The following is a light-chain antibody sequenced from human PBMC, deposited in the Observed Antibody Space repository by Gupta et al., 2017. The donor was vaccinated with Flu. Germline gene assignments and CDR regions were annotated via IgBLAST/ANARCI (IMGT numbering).Light chain of an antibody. CDR2: EVT. CDR1: SSDVGDYKY. Sequence: SSDVGDYKYFSWYQQHPGNSTKRIIYEVTKRPSGVPDRFSGSKSGNTASLTVSGLQAEDEADYYCNSYAGNNNWLFGGGTELTVL. J-gene: IGLJ3*02. CDR3: NSYAGNNNWL. V-gene: IGLV2-8*01.